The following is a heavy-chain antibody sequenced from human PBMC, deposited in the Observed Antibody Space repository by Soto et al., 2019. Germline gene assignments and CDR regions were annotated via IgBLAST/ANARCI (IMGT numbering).Heavy chain of an antibody. V-gene: IGHV1-3*01. J-gene: IGHJ3*02. D-gene: IGHD6-13*01. CDR3: ARVVLSSWSDAFDI. CDR2: INAGNGNT. Sequence: ASVKVSCKASGYTFTSYPMHWMRQAPGQRLEWMGWINAGNGNTKYSQKFQGRVTITRDTSASTAYMELSSLRSEDTAVYYCARVVLSSWSDAFDIWGQGKMVPV. CDR1: GYTFTSYP.